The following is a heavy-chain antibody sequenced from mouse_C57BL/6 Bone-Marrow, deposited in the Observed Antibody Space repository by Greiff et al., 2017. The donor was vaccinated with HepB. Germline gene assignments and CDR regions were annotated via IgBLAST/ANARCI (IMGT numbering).Heavy chain of an antibody. CDR2: ISSGSSTI. V-gene: IGHV5-17*01. Sequence: EVNLVESGGGLVKPGGSLKLSCAASGFTFSDYGMHWVRQAPEKGLEWVAYISSGSSTIYYADTVKGRFTISRDNAKNTLFLQMTSLRSEDTAMYYCARPYSNYSYFFDYWGQGTTLTVSS. CDR1: GFTFSDYG. CDR3: ARPYSNYSYFFDY. D-gene: IGHD2-5*01. J-gene: IGHJ2*01.